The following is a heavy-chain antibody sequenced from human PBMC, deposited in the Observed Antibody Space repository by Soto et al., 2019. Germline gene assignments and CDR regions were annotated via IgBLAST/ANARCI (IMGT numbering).Heavy chain of an antibody. D-gene: IGHD1-1*01. V-gene: IGHV3-23*01. CDR3: ATEGAKTTWNFDY. Sequence: GASVRLSCVASGFTFGSCGMNWVRQAPGKGLEWVAGVSPHGANTYYADSVRGRFIISRDDSRNTVSLDMNSLRGDDSAVYYCATEGAKTTWNFDYWGQGTVVTVS. CDR1: GFTFGSCG. J-gene: IGHJ4*02. CDR2: VSPHGANT.